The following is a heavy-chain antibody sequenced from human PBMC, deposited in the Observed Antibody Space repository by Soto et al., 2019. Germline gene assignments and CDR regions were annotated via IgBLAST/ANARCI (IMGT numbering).Heavy chain of an antibody. J-gene: IGHJ4*02. CDR2: MNPSTGNS. V-gene: IGHV1-8*01. CDR1: GYTFTSYD. D-gene: IGHD1-1*01. CDR3: AKRAETNGWNGFGADKYYFDF. Sequence: SVKVSCKASGYTFTSYDVYWVRQATGQGLEWMGWMNPSTGNSGYAQKFQGRVTMTSDTSISTAHMELSSLRSEDTAVYYCAKRAETNGWNGFGADKYYFDFWGQGTLVTVSS.